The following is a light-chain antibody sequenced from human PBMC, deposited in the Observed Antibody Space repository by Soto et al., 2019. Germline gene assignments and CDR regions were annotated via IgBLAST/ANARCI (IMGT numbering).Light chain of an antibody. Sequence: DIQMTQSPSSLSASVGGRVTITCRASQRVSTYLNWYQQKPEKAPKLLIYAASSLQSGVPSRFSGSGSGTDFTLTISSLQPEDFATYYCQQSYSTPRTFGQGTKLEIK. V-gene: IGKV1-39*01. J-gene: IGKJ2*01. CDR1: QRVSTY. CDR3: QQSYSTPRT. CDR2: AAS.